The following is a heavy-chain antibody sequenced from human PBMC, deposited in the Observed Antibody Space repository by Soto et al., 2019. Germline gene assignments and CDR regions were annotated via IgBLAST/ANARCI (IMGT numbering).Heavy chain of an antibody. CDR3: ARDSGGDGYNRQDY. CDR2: IWYDGSNK. CDR1: GFTFSSYG. Sequence: GGSLRLSCAASGFTFSSYGMHWVRQAPGKGLEWVAVIWYDGSNKYYADSVKGRFTISRDNSKNTLYLQMNSLRAEDTAVYYCARDSGGDGYNRQDYWGQGTLVTVSS. J-gene: IGHJ4*02. D-gene: IGHD2-21*01. V-gene: IGHV3-33*01.